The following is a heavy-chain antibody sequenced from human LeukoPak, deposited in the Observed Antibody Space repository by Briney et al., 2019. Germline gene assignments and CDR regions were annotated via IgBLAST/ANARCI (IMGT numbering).Heavy chain of an antibody. Sequence: GGSLRLSCAASGFTFSNYGMHWVRQAPGKGLEWVAFIRYDGSKKYYADSVKGRFTISRDNSKNTLYLQMNSLRAEDTAVYYCAKDSVSMVWNYYYMDVWGKGTTVTVSS. CDR3: AKDSVSMVWNYYYMDV. V-gene: IGHV3-30*02. CDR1: GFTFSNYG. D-gene: IGHD3-10*01. J-gene: IGHJ6*03. CDR2: IRYDGSKK.